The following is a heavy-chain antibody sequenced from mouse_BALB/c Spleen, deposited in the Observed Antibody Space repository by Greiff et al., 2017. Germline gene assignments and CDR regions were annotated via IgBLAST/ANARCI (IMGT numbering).Heavy chain of an antibody. CDR3: ARSQLGYYAMDY. Sequence: EVQLQQTGPELVKPGASVKISCKASGYSFTDYIMLWVKQSHGKSLEWIGNINPYYGSTSYNLKFKGKATLTVDKSSSTAYMQLNSLTSEDSAVYYCARSQLGYYAMDYWGQGTSVTVSS. J-gene: IGHJ4*01. CDR1: GYSFTDYI. CDR2: INPYYGST. V-gene: IGHV1-39*01. D-gene: IGHD4-1*02.